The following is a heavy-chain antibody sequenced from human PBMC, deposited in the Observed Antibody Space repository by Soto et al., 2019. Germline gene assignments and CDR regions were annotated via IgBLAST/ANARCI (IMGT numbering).Heavy chain of an antibody. D-gene: IGHD2-2*01. Sequence: GGSLRLSCAASGFTFSSYGMHWVRQAPGKGLEWVAVISYDGSNKYYADSVKGRFTISRDNSKNTLYLQMNSLRAEDTAVYYCAKDKSAVVVPAAIPNWFDPWGQGTLVTVSS. CDR1: GFTFSSYG. CDR3: AKDKSAVVVPAAIPNWFDP. CDR2: ISYDGSNK. V-gene: IGHV3-30*18. J-gene: IGHJ5*02.